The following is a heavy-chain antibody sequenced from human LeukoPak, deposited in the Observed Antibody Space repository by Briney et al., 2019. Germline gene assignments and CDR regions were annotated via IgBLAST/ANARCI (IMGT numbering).Heavy chain of an antibody. CDR3: ARERAAGNPSHLDY. Sequence: TSETLSLTCSVSGDSMSTYYWSWIRQPPGKGLEWIGYINYSGNTYYNPSLKSRGTISLDTSKNQFSLKLKFMTSADTAVYYCARERAAGNPSHLDYWGQGTLVTVSS. CDR1: GDSMSTYY. D-gene: IGHD6-13*01. CDR2: INYSGNT. J-gene: IGHJ4*02. V-gene: IGHV4-59*01.